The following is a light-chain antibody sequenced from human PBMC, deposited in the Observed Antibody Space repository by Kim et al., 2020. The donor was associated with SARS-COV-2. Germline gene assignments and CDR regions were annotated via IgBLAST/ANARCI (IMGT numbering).Light chain of an antibody. CDR3: KVWGSSIGV. Sequence: SYELTQPLSVSVALGQTARITCGGNNIGNKNVHWYQQKPGQAPILVIYMDTNRTSGIPERFSGSNSGNTATLTISRAQAGDESDYYCKVWGSSIGVFGGG. CDR2: MDT. J-gene: IGLJ2*01. CDR1: NIGNKN. V-gene: IGLV3-9*01.